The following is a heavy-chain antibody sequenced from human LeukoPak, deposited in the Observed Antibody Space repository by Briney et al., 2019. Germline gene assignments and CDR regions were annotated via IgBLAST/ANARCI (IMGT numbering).Heavy chain of an antibody. D-gene: IGHD6-13*01. V-gene: IGHV3-7*01. Sequence: GGSLRLSCTASGFIFNDFWMSWVRQAPGEGLEWVANIRQDGGAKNYVDSVKGRFTISRDNAKKSLYLQMNSLRAEDTAVYYCAPPPIAATGNWGQGTLVAVSS. CDR3: APPPIAATGN. CDR2: IRQDGGAK. J-gene: IGHJ4*02. CDR1: GFIFNDFW.